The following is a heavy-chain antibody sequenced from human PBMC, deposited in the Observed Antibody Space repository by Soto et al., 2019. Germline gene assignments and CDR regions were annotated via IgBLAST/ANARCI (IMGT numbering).Heavy chain of an antibody. D-gene: IGHD2-8*01. J-gene: IGHJ4*02. CDR1: GGSVSNSNYY. CDR2: VYYRGRS. V-gene: IGHV4-39*01. Sequence: TSETLSLTCTVSGGSVSNSNYYWGWIRQSPGKGLEWIGSVYYRGRSYSKSSVKSRVTISVDTSKNQFSLNLNSVTASDTAVYFCVSQRTSVLTQAYFDYWGPGALVTVSS. CDR3: VSQRTSVLTQAYFDY.